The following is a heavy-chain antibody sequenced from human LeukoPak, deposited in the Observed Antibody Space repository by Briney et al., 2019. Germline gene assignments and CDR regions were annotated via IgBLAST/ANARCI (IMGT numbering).Heavy chain of an antibody. CDR1: GDSISSGGYS. V-gene: IGHV4-30-2*01. D-gene: IGHD3-10*01. CDR3: ASEYFRSGSYYFDY. J-gene: IGHJ4*02. Sequence: SETLSLTCTVSGDSISSGGYSWSWIRRPPGKGLEWIGDIYHSGSTYYNPSLKNRVTISQDRSKNQFSLKLRSVTAADTAVYYCASEYFRSGSYYFDYWGQGALVTVSS. CDR2: IYHSGST.